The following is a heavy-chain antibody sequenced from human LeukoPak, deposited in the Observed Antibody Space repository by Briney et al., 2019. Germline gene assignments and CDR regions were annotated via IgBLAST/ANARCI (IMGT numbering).Heavy chain of an antibody. CDR2: ITDTGSS. J-gene: IGHJ5*02. CDR3: ARKKRGYGYNWLDP. CDR1: GGSFSGHY. D-gene: IGHD5-18*01. V-gene: IGHV4-34*01. Sequence: SETLSLTCAVYGGSFSGHYWSWIRQPPGKGLEWIAEITDTGSSNYNPSLKSRVTISVDTSKNQVSLKLISVTAADTAVYYCARKKRGYGYNWLDPWGQGTLVTVSS.